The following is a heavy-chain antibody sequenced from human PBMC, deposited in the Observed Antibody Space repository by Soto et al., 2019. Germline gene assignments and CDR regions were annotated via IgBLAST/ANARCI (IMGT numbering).Heavy chain of an antibody. D-gene: IGHD3-22*01. V-gene: IGHV3-53*01. CDR1: GFTVSGNY. Sequence: GGSLRLSCAASGFTVSGNYMSWVRQAPGKGLEWVSIIYTGGSTYYADSVKGRFTISRDNSKNTLYLQMNSLRAEDTAVYYCARDGYYDSSGYVPNYYGGMDVWGQGTAVTVSS. CDR3: ARDGYYDSSGYVPNYYGGMDV. CDR2: IYTGGST. J-gene: IGHJ6*02.